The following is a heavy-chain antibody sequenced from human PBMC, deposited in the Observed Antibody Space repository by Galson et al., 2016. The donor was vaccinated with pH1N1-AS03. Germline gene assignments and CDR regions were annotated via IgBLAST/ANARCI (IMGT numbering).Heavy chain of an antibody. D-gene: IGHD2-2*01. Sequence: GLEWMGGIIPVFGTTSFAQKFQDRVSITADESTSTAFMELSSLRSEDTAVYYCAKGNYQLLNYYYYMDVWGKGTTVTVSS. J-gene: IGHJ6*03. V-gene: IGHV1-69*01. CDR2: IIPVFGTT. CDR3: AKGNYQLLNYYYYMDV.